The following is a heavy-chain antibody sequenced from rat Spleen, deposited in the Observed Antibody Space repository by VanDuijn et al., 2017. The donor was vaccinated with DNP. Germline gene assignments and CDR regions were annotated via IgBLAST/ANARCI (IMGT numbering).Heavy chain of an antibody. D-gene: IGHD1-4*01. V-gene: IGHV5-19*01. CDR2: LTNSACTT. CDR3: AGRPPPTRGPFDY. J-gene: IGHJ2*01. Sequence: EVLLVESGGGFVQPGRSLKVSCAASAFPFSNYAMPWVRQAPTNALEWVASLTNSACTTDYPDSPKVRFTRSRDNAKSTLYLQMDSLRSEDTATYYCAGRPPPTRGPFDYWGQGVLVTVSS. CDR1: AFPFSNYA.